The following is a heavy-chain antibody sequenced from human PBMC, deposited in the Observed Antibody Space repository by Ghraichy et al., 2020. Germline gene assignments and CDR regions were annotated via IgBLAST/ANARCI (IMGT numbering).Heavy chain of an antibody. D-gene: IGHD1-20*01. CDR3: AKDLVTGDSSYYYGFDV. J-gene: IGHJ6*02. CDR1: GYTFNDYY. V-gene: IGHV1-2*02. CDR2: ISPNSGGT. Sequence: ASVKVSCKASGYTFNDYYLHWVRQAPGQGLEWMGWISPNSGGTNYAQKFQGRVTMTRDTSISTAYMDLSRLTSDDTAVYYCAKDLVTGDSSYYYGFDVWGQGTTVTVSS.